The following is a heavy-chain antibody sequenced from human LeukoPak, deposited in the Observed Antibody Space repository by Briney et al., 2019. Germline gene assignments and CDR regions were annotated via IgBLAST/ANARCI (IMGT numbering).Heavy chain of an antibody. D-gene: IGHD3-3*01. J-gene: IGHJ6*03. Sequence: GGSLRLSCAASGFTFSSYWMHWVRQAPGKGLVWVSRINSDGSSTSYEDSVKGRFIISRDNAKNTLYLQMNSLRAEDTAVYYCARDRGLYYDFWSGYLGPGYYYYMDVWGKGTTVTVSS. CDR3: ARDRGLYYDFWSGYLGPGYYYYMDV. V-gene: IGHV3-74*01. CDR1: GFTFSSYW. CDR2: INSDGSST.